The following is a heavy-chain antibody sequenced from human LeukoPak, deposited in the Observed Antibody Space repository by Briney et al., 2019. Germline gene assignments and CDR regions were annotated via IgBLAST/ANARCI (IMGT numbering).Heavy chain of an antibody. D-gene: IGHD3-10*01. Sequence: GGSLRLSCAASGFTFSNAWMSWVRQPPGKGLEWVGCIKSKTDGGTTDYAEHVKGRFTSSRDDSKNTLYLQRNRMKTYVTAVYYCTGRITMIRGVITNFDSWGQGTLVTASS. CDR3: TGRITMIRGVITNFDS. CDR1: GFTFSNAW. V-gene: IGHV3-15*01. CDR2: IKSKTDGGTT. J-gene: IGHJ4*02.